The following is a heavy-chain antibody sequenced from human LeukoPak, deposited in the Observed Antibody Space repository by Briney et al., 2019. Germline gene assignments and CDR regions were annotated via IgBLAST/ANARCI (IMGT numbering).Heavy chain of an antibody. CDR1: GFIFSSYN. D-gene: IGHD3-22*01. Sequence: GGSLRLSCAASGFIFSSYNMNWVRQAPGKGLEWVSSISTSSSYIYYADSVKGRFTISRDNAKNSLYLQMNSLRGEDTAVYYCARVLGYYYDSRGHDYWGQGTLVTVSS. V-gene: IGHV3-21*01. CDR2: ISTSSSYI. CDR3: ARVLGYYYDSRGHDY. J-gene: IGHJ4*02.